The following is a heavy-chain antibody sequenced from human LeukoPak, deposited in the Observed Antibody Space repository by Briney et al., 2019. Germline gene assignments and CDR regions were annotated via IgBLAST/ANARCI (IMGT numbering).Heavy chain of an antibody. CDR3: ATLKSIAVAGTVDWFDP. J-gene: IGHJ5*02. CDR2: IIPILGIA. D-gene: IGHD6-19*01. CDR1: GGTFSSYA. Sequence: ASVKVSCKASGGTFSSYAISWVRQAPGQGLEWMGRIIPILGIANYAQKFQGRVTITADKSTSTAYMELSSLRSEDTAVYYCATLKSIAVAGTVDWFDPWGQGTLVTVSS. V-gene: IGHV1-69*04.